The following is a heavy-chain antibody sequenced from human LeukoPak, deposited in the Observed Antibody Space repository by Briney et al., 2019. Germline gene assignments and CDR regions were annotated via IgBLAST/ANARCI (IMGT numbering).Heavy chain of an antibody. D-gene: IGHD2-2*01. CDR1: GFTVSSNY. CDR2: ISGSGGNT. Sequence: GGSLRLSCAASGFTVSSNYMSWVRQAPGKGLEWVSVISGSGGNTYYADSVKGRFTISRDNSKNTLYLQMNSLRGEDTAVYYCVKFRGQLLSSYYFDYWGQGTLVTVSS. CDR3: VKFRGQLLSSYYFDY. V-gene: IGHV3-23*01. J-gene: IGHJ4*02.